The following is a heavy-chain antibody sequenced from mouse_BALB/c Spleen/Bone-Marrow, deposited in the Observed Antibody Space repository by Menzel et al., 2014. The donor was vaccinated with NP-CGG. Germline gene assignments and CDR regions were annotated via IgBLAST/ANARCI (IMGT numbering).Heavy chain of an antibody. Sequence: EVQLQQSGAELVKPGASVKLSCTASGFNIKDTYMHWVKQRPEQGLEWIGRIAPANGNTKYDPKFQGKANIKADTSSNTSYLHLSSLTSDDTAVYYWARWELVRALFAYLGQGTLVTGSA. CDR1: GFNIKDTY. CDR2: IAPANGNT. V-gene: IGHV14-3*02. CDR3: ARWELVRALFAY. D-gene: IGHD2-14*01. J-gene: IGHJ3*01.